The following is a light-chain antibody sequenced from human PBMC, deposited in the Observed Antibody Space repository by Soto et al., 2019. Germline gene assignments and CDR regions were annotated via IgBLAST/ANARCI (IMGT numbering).Light chain of an antibody. CDR2: GAS. CDR3: QQYDKWPPVT. CDR1: QSISTY. V-gene: IGKV3-15*01. Sequence: EIVMTQSPATLSVSPGGRATLSCRHSQSISTYLAWYQQKPGQTPRLLIYGASTRATGIPARFSGSGSGTEFTLTIRSLQSDDSAVYYCQQYDKWPPVTFGQGTRLEIK. J-gene: IGKJ5*01.